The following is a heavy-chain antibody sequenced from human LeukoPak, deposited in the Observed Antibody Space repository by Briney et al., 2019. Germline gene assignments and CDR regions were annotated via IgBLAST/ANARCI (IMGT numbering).Heavy chain of an antibody. CDR1: GYTFSGYY. Sequence: SVKVSCKTSGYTFSGYYMHWVRQAPGQGLEWMGGIIPMFGTPNYTQKVQGRVTITADESTSTAYMELRSLRSEDTAVYYCATNGLERRFFSYWGQGTLVTVSS. D-gene: IGHD1-1*01. CDR3: ATNGLERRFFSY. V-gene: IGHV1-69*13. CDR2: IIPMFGTP. J-gene: IGHJ4*02.